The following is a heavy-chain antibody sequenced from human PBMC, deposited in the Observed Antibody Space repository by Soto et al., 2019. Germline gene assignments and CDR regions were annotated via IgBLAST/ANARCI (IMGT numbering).Heavy chain of an antibody. CDR2: INPHTGGP. D-gene: IGHD6-13*01. V-gene: IGHV1-2*02. Sequence: QVQLVQSGAEVKKPGASVKVSCKASGYTFTAYYLHWVRQAHGQGLEWMGWINPHTGGPDYAQKFQDRVTMTRDTSISTVYMELRSLRSDDTAIYYCTRQQDRGIMAAGFDFWGQGTLVTVSS. J-gene: IGHJ4*02. CDR3: TRQQDRGIMAAGFDF. CDR1: GYTFTAYY.